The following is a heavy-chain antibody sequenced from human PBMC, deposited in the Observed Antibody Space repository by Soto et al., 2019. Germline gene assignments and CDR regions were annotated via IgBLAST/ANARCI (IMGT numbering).Heavy chain of an antibody. D-gene: IGHD2-15*01. CDR3: TTGSVEGI. CDR2: IKTSAGGGAT. CDR1: GFSFNEAW. J-gene: IGHJ6*02. V-gene: IGHV3-15*07. Sequence: EVQLVESAGGLVKPGGSLRLSCVASGFSFNEAWMNWVRQAPGEGLEWVGRIKTSAGGGATDYAAPVQGRFTISRDDSKNALYLHMTSHRTEDTDIYYCTTGSVEGIWGQGTTVTVSS.